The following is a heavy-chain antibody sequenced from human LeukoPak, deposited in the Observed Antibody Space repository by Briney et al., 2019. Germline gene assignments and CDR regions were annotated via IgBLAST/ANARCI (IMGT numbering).Heavy chain of an antibody. J-gene: IGHJ4*02. V-gene: IGHV3-30*02. CDR2: IHYDGRNI. CDR1: GFTLTSTG. CDR3: AKVRYCSGVNCYPDDN. D-gene: IGHD2-15*01. Sequence: GGCLRLSCAMSGFTLTSTGMHWVRPAPGEGGEWVAFIHYDGRNILYADSVKGRFSISTDNSKNMVYLQMSSLRAADTPVYYCAKVRYCSGVNCYPDDNWGQGTLVTVSS.